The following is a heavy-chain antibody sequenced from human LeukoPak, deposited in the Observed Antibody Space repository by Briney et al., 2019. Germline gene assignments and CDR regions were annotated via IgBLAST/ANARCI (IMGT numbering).Heavy chain of an antibody. V-gene: IGHV1-2*02. CDR2: INPNSGGT. CDR3: ARVPARSNIVVVPAAPRAFDY. CDR1: GYTFTGYY. J-gene: IGHJ4*02. Sequence: ASVKVSCKASGYTFTGYYMHWVRQAPGQGLEWMGWINPNSGGTNYAQKFQGRVTMTRDTSIGTAYMELSRLRSDDTAVYYCARVPARSNIVVVPAAPRAFDYWGQGTLVTVSS. D-gene: IGHD2-2*01.